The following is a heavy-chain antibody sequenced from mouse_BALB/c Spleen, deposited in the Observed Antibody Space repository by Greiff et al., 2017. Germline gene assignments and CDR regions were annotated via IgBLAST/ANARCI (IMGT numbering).Heavy chain of an antibody. CDR3: TREGTTVVARGLWYFDV. CDR2: IRLKSNNYAT. D-gene: IGHD1-1*01. Sequence: EVKLVESGGGLVQPGGSMKLSCVASGFTFSNYWMNWVRQSPEKGLEWVAEIRLKSNNYATHYAESVKGRFTISRDDSKSSVYLQMNNLRAEDTGIYYCTREGTTVVARGLWYFDVWGAGTTVTVSS. V-gene: IGHV6-6*02. CDR1: GFTFSNYW. J-gene: IGHJ1*01.